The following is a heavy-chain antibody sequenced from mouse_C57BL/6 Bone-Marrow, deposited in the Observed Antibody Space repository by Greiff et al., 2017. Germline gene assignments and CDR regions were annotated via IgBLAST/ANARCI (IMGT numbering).Heavy chain of an antibody. CDR2: IYHRGGNT. CDR3: ARTRYYGSSQYYFDD. Sequence: VQLQQSGAELVRPGASVKLSCKASGYTFTSYGISWVKQRTGQGLEWIGEIYHRGGNTYYNEKFKGKATLTVDKSSSTAYMELRSLTSEDSAVXFCARTRYYGSSQYYFDDWGTGTTVTVSS. D-gene: IGHD1-1*01. CDR1: GYTFTSYG. V-gene: IGHV1-81*01. J-gene: IGHJ1*03.